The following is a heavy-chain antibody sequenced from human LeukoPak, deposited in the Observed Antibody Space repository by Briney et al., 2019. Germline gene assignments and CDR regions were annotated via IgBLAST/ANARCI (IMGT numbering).Heavy chain of an antibody. CDR3: AKTQGYGGNPRVFDY. CDR1: GYSFTSYW. CDR2: VYPGDSDT. J-gene: IGHJ4*02. D-gene: IGHD4-23*01. V-gene: IGHV5-51*01. Sequence: GESLKISCKGSGYSFTSYWIGWVRQMPGKGLEWMGIVYPGDSDTRYSPSFQGQVTISADKSISTAYLQWSSLKASDTAMYYCAKTQGYGGNPRVFDYWGQGTLVTVSS.